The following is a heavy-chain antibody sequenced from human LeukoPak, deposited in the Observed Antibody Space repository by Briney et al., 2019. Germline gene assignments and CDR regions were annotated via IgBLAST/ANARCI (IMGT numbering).Heavy chain of an antibody. D-gene: IGHD5-18*01. CDR1: GFTFGDYA. J-gene: IGHJ5*02. Sequence: GGSLRLSCTASGFTFGDYAMSWFRQAPGKGLEWVSFIRSKTYGATTEYAASVKGRFTISRDDSKSIAYLQMNSLRADDMAVYYCVRGYSYGWFDPWGQGTLVTVSS. V-gene: IGHV3-49*03. CDR3: VRGYSYGWFDP. CDR2: IRSKTYGATT.